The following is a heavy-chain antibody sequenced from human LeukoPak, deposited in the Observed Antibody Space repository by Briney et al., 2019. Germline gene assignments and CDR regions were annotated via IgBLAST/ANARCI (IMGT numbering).Heavy chain of an antibody. CDR3: AKDRYSIDY. V-gene: IGHV3-23*01. CDR1: GLSFSSYA. CDR2: ISVSSGST. J-gene: IGHJ4*02. Sequence: PGGSLRLSCAASGLSFSSYAMSWVRQAPGKGLEWISTISVSSGSTYYADSVKGRFTISRDNSKNKLYLQMSSLRAEDTAVYYCAKDRYSIDYWGQGTLVIVSS. D-gene: IGHD1-1*01.